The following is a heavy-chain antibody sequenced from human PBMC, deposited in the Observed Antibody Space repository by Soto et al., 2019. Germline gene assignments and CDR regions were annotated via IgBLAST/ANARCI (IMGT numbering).Heavy chain of an antibody. CDR1: GGSISSYY. CDR3: ARYGATIFGVLPFDY. J-gene: IGHJ4*02. CDR2: ISYSGST. V-gene: IGHV4-59*01. D-gene: IGHD3-3*01. Sequence: KASETLSLTCTVSGGSISSYYWSWIRQPPGKGLEWIGYISYSGSTNYNPSLKSRVTLSVDTSKNQFSLKLSSVTAADTAVYYCARYGATIFGVLPFDYWGQGTLVTVSS.